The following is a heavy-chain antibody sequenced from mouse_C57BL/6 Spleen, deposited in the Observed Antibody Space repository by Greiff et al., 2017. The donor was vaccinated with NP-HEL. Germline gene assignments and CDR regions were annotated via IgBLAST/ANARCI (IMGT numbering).Heavy chain of an antibody. Sequence: EVQLQQSGPELVKPGASVKMSCKASGYTFTDYNMHWVKQSHGKSLEWIGYINPNNGGTSYNQKFKGKATLTVNKSSSTAYMELRSLTSEDSAVYYCARWGSGTGYAMDYWGQGTSVTVSS. J-gene: IGHJ4*01. D-gene: IGHD2-14*01. CDR3: ARWGSGTGYAMDY. CDR1: GYTFTDYN. V-gene: IGHV1-22*01. CDR2: INPNNGGT.